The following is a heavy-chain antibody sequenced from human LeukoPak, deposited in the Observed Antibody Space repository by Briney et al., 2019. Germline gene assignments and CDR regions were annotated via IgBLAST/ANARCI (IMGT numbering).Heavy chain of an antibody. CDR2: ISWNSGSI. J-gene: IGHJ4*02. D-gene: IGHD3-10*01. V-gene: IGHV3-9*01. Sequence: GRSLRLSCAASGLTFDDYGMHWVRQAPGKGLEWVSGISWNSGSIGYAESVKGRFTISRDNAKNSLYLQMNSLRAEDTAFYYCAKDIKGEYYFDYWGQGTLVTVSS. CDR1: GLTFDDYG. CDR3: AKDIKGEYYFDY.